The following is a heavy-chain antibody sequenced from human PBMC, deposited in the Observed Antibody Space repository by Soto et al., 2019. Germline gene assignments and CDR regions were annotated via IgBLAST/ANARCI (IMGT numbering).Heavy chain of an antibody. CDR3: ARDGRGYGSGSYYAGYYYYYYMDV. J-gene: IGHJ6*03. D-gene: IGHD3-10*01. CDR1: GYIFTSYG. V-gene: IGHV1-18*01. CDR2: ISAYNGNT. Sequence: GASVKVSCKASGYIFTSYGISWVRQAPGQELEWMGWISAYNGNTNYAQKLQGRVTMTTDTSTSTAYMELRSLRSDDTAVYYCARDGRGYGSGSYYAGYYYYYYMDVWGKGTTVTVSS.